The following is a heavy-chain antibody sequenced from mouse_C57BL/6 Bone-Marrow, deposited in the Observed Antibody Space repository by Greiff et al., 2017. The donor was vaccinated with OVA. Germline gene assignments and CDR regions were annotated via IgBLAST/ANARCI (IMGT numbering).Heavy chain of an antibody. J-gene: IGHJ3*01. CDR2: INPSNGGT. V-gene: IGHV1-53*01. D-gene: IGHD3-2*02. CDR1: GYTFTSYW. CDR3: ARSRGQLRFWFAY. Sequence: VQLQQPGTELVKPGASVKLSCKASGYTFTSYWMHWVKQRPGQGLEWIGNINPSNGGTNYNEKFKSKATLTVDKSSSTAYMQLSSLTSEDSAVYYCARSRGQLRFWFAYWGQGTLVTVSA.